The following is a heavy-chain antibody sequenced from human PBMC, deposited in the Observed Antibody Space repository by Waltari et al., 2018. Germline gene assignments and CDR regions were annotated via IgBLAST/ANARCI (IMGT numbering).Heavy chain of an antibody. Sequence: QVQLVESGGGVVRPGRSLRLSCAASGFTFRSYGMHWVRQIQGKGLEGLTFKSFDGSDKYYADSVKGRFTIYKDNSRNTLYLQMNSLRPEDTAVYFCAKDHQWEVLLPIYQIDYWGRGTLVTVSS. V-gene: IGHV3-30*18. CDR3: AKDHQWEVLLPIYQIDY. CDR1: GFTFRSYG. CDR2: KSFDGSDK. D-gene: IGHD1-26*01. J-gene: IGHJ4*02.